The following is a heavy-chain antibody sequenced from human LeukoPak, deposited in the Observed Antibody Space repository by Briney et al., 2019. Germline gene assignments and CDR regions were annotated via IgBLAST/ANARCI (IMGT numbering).Heavy chain of an antibody. J-gene: IGHJ5*02. CDR3: ARSTYYDFWSGPPGWFDP. CDR2: IYYSGST. V-gene: IGHV4-59*01. CDR1: GGSISSYY. Sequence: SETLSLTCTVSGGSISSYYWSWIRQPPGKGLEWIGYIYYSGSTNYNPSLKSRVTISVDTSKNQFSLKLSSVTAADTAVYYCARSTYYDFWSGPPGWFDPWGQGTMVTVSS. D-gene: IGHD3-3*01.